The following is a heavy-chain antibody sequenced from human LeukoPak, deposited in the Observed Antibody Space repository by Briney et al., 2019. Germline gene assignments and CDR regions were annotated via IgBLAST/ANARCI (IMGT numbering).Heavy chain of an antibody. CDR2: MNPNSGNT. J-gene: IGHJ4*02. CDR3: ASGPGKLGFDY. V-gene: IGHV1-8*03. D-gene: IGHD2-2*01. Sequence: ASVKVSCKASGYSFTSYDINWVRQATGQGLEWMGWMNPNSGNTGYAQKFQGRVTITRNTSISTAYMELSSLRSEDTAVYYCASGPGKLGFDYWGQGTLVTVSS. CDR1: GYSFTSYD.